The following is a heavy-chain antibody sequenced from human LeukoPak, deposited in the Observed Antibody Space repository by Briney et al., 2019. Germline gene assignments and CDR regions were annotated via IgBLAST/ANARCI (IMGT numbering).Heavy chain of an antibody. J-gene: IGHJ5*02. CDR3: ARGRYCSSISCLFWFDP. CDR1: GYTFTSYD. CDR2: MKPNSGNT. V-gene: IGHV1-8*01. Sequence: ASVKVSCKASGYTFTSYDINWVRQATGQGLEWMGWMKPNSGNTGYAQKFQGRVTMTRNTSISTAYMELSSLRSEDTAVYYCARGRYCSSISCLFWFDPWGQGTLVTVSS. D-gene: IGHD2-2*01.